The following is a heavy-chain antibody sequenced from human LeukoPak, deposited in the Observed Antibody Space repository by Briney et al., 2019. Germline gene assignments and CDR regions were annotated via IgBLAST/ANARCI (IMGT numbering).Heavy chain of an antibody. V-gene: IGHV3-23*01. CDR1: GFTFSSSA. J-gene: IGHJ3*02. CDR2: ISGRGGNT. D-gene: IGHD2-2*01. CDR3: AKVRLVEPAAIDAFDI. Sequence: GGSLRLSCGASGFTFSSSAMSWVRQAPGRGLEWDSAISGRGGNTFYAASVKGRVTSPIDNSKNKLKLQMNSQRAEDRAVYYCAKVRLVEPAAIDAFDIWGQGTMVTVSS.